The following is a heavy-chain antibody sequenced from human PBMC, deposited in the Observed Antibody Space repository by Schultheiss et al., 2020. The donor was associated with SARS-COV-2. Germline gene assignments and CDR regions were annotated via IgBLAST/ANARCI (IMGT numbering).Heavy chain of an antibody. Sequence: SQTLSLTCTVSGGSISSYYWSWIRQPPGKGLEWIGYIYYSGSTNYNPSLKSRVTFSVDTSKNQFSLKLSSVTAADTAVYYCARSNRAAAVNWFDPWGQGTLVTVSS. CDR1: GGSISSYY. CDR2: IYYSGST. D-gene: IGHD6-13*01. CDR3: ARSNRAAAVNWFDP. J-gene: IGHJ5*02. V-gene: IGHV4-59*12.